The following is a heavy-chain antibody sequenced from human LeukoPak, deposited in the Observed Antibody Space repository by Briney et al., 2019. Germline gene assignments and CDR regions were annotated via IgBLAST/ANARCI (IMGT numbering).Heavy chain of an antibody. V-gene: IGHV3-33*06. Sequence: PGESLRLSCAASGFTFSSYGMHWVRQAPGKGLEWVAVIWYDGSNKYYADSVKGRFTISRDNSKNTLYLQMNSLRAEDTAVYYCAKDSQGIWFDPWGQGTLVTVSS. CDR3: AKDSQGIWFDP. J-gene: IGHJ5*02. D-gene: IGHD3-10*01. CDR2: IWYDGSNK. CDR1: GFTFSSYG.